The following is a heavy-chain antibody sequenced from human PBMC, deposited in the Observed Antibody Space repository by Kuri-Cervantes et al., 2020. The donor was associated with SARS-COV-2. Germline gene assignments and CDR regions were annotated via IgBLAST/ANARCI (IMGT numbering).Heavy chain of an antibody. Sequence: SVKVSCKASGGTFSSYAISWVRQAPGQGLEWMGGIIPIFGTANYAQKFQGRVTITTDESTSTAYMELSSLRSEDTAVYYCATGTTLISRDYAFDIWGQGTMVTVSS. CDR3: ATGTTLISRDYAFDI. V-gene: IGHV1-69*05. D-gene: IGHD1-7*01. J-gene: IGHJ3*02. CDR2: IIPIFGTA. CDR1: GGTFSSYA.